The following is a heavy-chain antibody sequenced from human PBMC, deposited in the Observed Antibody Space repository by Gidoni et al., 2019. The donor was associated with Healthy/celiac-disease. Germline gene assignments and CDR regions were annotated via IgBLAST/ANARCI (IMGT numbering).Heavy chain of an antibody. J-gene: IGHJ6*03. CDR2: ITPSGGST. CDR1: GYTFTSYY. CDR3: ARAATDIVVVPAQRGYYYYMDV. D-gene: IGHD2-2*01. Sequence: QVQLVQSGAEVKKPGASVKVSCTASGYTFTSYYMHWVRQAPGQGLEWMGIITPSGGSTSYAQKFQGRVTMTRDTSTSTVYMELSSLRSEDTAVYYCARAATDIVVVPAQRGYYYYMDVWGKGTTVTVSS. V-gene: IGHV1-46*01.